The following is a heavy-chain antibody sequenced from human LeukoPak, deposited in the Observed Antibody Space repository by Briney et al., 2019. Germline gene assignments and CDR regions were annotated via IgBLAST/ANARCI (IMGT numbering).Heavy chain of an antibody. D-gene: IGHD2-21*01. CDR1: GYSISSGYY. V-gene: IGHV4-38-2*01. Sequence: SETLSLTCAVSGYSISSGYYWGWIRQPPGKGLEWIGSIYHSGSTYYNPSLKSRVTISVDTSKNQFSLKLSSVTAADTAVYYCARGGGGVPFDYWGQGTLVTVSS. CDR3: ARGGGGVPFDY. J-gene: IGHJ4*02. CDR2: IYHSGST.